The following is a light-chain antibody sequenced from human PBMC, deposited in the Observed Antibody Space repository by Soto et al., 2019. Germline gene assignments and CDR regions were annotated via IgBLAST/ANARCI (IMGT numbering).Light chain of an antibody. CDR1: SSDVGSYNY. V-gene: IGLV2-14*01. CDR3: SAYTTSSTSVV. J-gene: IGLJ2*01. CDR2: EVS. Sequence: QSALTQPASVSGSPGQSITISCTGTSSDVGSYNYVSWYQQHPGKAPKLLIYEVSNRPSGVSNRVSGSKSGNTASLTISGLQAEEEADYYCSAYTTSSTSVVFGGGTKVT.